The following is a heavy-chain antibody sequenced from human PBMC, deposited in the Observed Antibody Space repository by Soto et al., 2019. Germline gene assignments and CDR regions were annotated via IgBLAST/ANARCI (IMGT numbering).Heavy chain of an antibody. J-gene: IGHJ5*02. CDR2: IYYTGST. CDR1: GGSISTYY. Sequence: SETLSLTCTVSGGSISTYYWSWIRQPPGKGLEWIGYIYYTGSTNYNPSLKSRVTMSVDTSKNQFSLKLSSVTAADTAVYYCARASGCSGDSCAFDPWGQGTLVTVSS. CDR3: ARASGCSGDSCAFDP. V-gene: IGHV4-59*01. D-gene: IGHD2-15*01.